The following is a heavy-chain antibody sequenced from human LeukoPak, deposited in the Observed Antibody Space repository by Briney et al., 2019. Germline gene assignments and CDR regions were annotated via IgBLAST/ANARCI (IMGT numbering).Heavy chain of an antibody. CDR3: VRGEGTSPIYY. Sequence: ASVKVSCTSRARTLTCNAFVLVRQAPGEGFEWMGGIIPLFGPAIYAQNFQGRVTITTDESTSTAYMELRSLRSDDSSVYYCVRGEGTSPIYYWGQGTLVTVSS. CDR2: IIPLFGPA. J-gene: IGHJ4*01. CDR1: ARTLTCNA. V-gene: IGHV1-69*05. D-gene: IGHD1-1*01.